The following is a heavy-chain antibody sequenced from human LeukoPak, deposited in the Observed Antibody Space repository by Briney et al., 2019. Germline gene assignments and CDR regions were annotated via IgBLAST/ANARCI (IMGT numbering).Heavy chain of an antibody. CDR1: GGSFSGYY. D-gene: IGHD3-22*01. Sequence: SETLSLTCAVYGGSFSGYYWSWIRQPPGKGREWIGEINHSGSTNYNPSLKRGVTISVDKSKKQCSQKLSSVTAADTAVYYCARGGPRAQGADSSGQYYFDYWGQGTLVTVSS. V-gene: IGHV4-34*01. J-gene: IGHJ4*02. CDR2: INHSGST. CDR3: ARGGPRAQGADSSGQYYFDY.